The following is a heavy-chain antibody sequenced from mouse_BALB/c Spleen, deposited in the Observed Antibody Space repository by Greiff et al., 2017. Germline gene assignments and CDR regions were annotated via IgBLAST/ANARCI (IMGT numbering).Heavy chain of an antibody. CDR1: GYTFTSYV. J-gene: IGHJ4*01. D-gene: IGHD3-1*01. CDR3: AKQLGLPFYAMDY. V-gene: IGHV1-14*01. CDR2: INPYNDGT. Sequence: VQLKESGPELVKPGASVKMSCKASGYTFTSYVMHWVKQKPGQGLEWIGYINPYNDGTKYNEKFKGKATLTSDKSSSTAYMELSSLTSEDSAVYYCAKQLGLPFYAMDYWGQGTSVTVSS.